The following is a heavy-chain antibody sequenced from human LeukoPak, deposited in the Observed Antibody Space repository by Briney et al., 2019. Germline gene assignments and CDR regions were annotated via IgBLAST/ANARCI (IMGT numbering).Heavy chain of an antibody. J-gene: IGHJ4*02. Sequence: SVRVSSTASGGTFTSYAISWVRQAPGQGLEWMGGIIPIFGTANYAQKFQGRVTITADESTSTAYMELSSLRSEDTAVYYCARDPRGTIFPLWGQGTLVTVSS. CDR2: IIPIFGTA. CDR1: GGTFTSYA. D-gene: IGHD3-3*01. CDR3: ARDPRGTIFPL. V-gene: IGHV1-69*13.